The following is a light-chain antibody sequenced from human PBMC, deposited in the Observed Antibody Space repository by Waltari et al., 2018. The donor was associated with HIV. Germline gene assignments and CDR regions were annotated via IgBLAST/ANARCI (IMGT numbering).Light chain of an antibody. J-gene: IGLJ1*01. CDR2: QDI. V-gene: IGLV3-1*01. Sequence: GQTATITCSGDKLGDKYVFWYQQKPGQSPVLVISQDIKRPSGIPERFSGSNSGNTATLTISGTQAMDEADYYCQAWDSSTAVFGTGTKVTVL. CDR3: QAWDSSTAV. CDR1: KLGDKY.